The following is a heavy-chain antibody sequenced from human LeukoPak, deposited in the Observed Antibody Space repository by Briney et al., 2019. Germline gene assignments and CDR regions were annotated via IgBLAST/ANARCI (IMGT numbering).Heavy chain of an antibody. J-gene: IGHJ4*02. CDR2: FDPEDGET. V-gene: IGHV1-24*01. CDR3: AVYGDYLERWLFDY. Sequence: ASVKVSCKVSGYTLTELSMHWVRQAPGKGLEWMGGFDPEDGETIYAQKFQGRVTMTEDTSTDTAYMELSSLRSEDTAVYYCAVYGDYLERWLFDYWGQGTLVTVSS. D-gene: IGHD4-17*01. CDR1: GYTLTELS.